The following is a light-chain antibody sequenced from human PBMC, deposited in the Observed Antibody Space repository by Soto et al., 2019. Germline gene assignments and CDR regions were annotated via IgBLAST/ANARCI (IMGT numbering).Light chain of an antibody. Sequence: QSVLTQPPSVSEAPRQRVTISCSGSSSNIGNNAVNWYQQLPGKAPKLLIYYDDLLPSGVSDRFSGSKSGTSASLAISGLQSEDEADYYCAVWDDSLNGHVFGTGTKVTVL. J-gene: IGLJ1*01. CDR3: AVWDDSLNGHV. CDR2: YDD. CDR1: SSNIGNNA. V-gene: IGLV1-36*01.